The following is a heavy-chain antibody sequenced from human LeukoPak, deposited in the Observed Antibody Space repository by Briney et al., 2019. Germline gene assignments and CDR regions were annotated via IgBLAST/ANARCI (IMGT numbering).Heavy chain of an antibody. J-gene: IGHJ4*02. CDR1: GYTFTDYY. CDR2: INPKSGDA. V-gene: IGHV1-2*06. Sequence: GASVKVSCKASGYTFTDYYIHWVRQAPGQGLEWVGRINPKSGDANFAQKFQGRVTMTRDTSISTAYMEVSRLASDGTAVYYCARDSSNKPFDYWGQGTLVTVSS. D-gene: IGHD6-13*01. CDR3: ARDSSNKPFDY.